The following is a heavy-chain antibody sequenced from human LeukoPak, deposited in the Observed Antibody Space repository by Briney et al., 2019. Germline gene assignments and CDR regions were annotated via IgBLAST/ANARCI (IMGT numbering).Heavy chain of an antibody. J-gene: IGHJ4*02. V-gene: IGHV3-20*04. CDR2: ISWNGGST. Sequence: LGGSLRLSCAASGFTFDDYGMSWVRQAPGMGLEWVSFISWNGGSTGFADFVKGRFTISRDNAKNSLYLQMSSLRAEDTALYYCAREETRITMLRGVTYFEYWGQGTLVTVSS. CDR3: AREETRITMLRGVTYFEY. CDR1: GFTFDDYG. D-gene: IGHD3-10*01.